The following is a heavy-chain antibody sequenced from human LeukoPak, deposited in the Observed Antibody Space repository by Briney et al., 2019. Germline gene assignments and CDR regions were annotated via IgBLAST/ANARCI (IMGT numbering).Heavy chain of an antibody. CDR2: IIPIFGTA. CDR3: AKRGGSGWYYFDC. CDR1: GYTFTSYA. J-gene: IGHJ4*02. D-gene: IGHD6-19*01. Sequence: SVKVSCKASGYTFTSYAISWVRQAPGQGLEWMGGIIPIFGTANYAQKFQGRVTITADESTSTAYMELSSLRSEDTAVYYCAKRGGSGWYYFDCWGQGTLVTVSS. V-gene: IGHV1-69*13.